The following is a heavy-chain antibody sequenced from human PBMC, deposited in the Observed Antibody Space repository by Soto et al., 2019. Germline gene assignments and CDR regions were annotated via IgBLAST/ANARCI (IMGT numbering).Heavy chain of an antibody. Sequence: PGGSLRLSCAASGFTFSSYSMSWVRQAPGKGLERVSAITGSGGSTYYADSVKGRFTISRDNSKNTLYLQMNSLRAEDTAVYYCAKEGDLIGYNYGSCFDYWGQGTLVTVSS. D-gene: IGHD5-18*01. CDR2: ITGSGGST. J-gene: IGHJ4*02. CDR1: GFTFSSYS. V-gene: IGHV3-23*01. CDR3: AKEGDLIGYNYGSCFDY.